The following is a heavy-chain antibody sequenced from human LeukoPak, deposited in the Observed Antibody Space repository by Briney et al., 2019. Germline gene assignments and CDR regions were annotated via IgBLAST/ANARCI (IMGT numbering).Heavy chain of an antibody. D-gene: IGHD3-3*01. V-gene: IGHV4-39*01. CDR2: IYYSGNT. Sequence: SETLSLTCTVSGGSISSSSYYWGWIRQPPGKGLECIGTIYYSGNTYFNPSLMSRATLSVDTSKNQFSLRLSSVTAADTAVYYCASAYFFGSDYYFDYWGQGTLVTVSS. CDR3: ASAYFFGSDYYFDY. J-gene: IGHJ4*02. CDR1: GGSISSSSYY.